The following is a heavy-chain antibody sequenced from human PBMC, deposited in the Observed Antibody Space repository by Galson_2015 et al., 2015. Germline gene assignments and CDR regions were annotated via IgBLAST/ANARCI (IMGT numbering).Heavy chain of an antibody. V-gene: IGHV3-23*01. Sequence: SLRLSCATSGFTFSSYAMSWVRQAPGKGLEWVSTISGTGDRTYYADSVKGRFTISRDNSKNTLYLQLNSLRVEDTAVYYCATENRGITLVRRMSFDYWGQGTLVTVSS. CDR2: ISGTGDRT. CDR3: ATENRGITLVRRMSFDY. CDR1: GFTFSSYA. J-gene: IGHJ4*02. D-gene: IGHD3-10*01.